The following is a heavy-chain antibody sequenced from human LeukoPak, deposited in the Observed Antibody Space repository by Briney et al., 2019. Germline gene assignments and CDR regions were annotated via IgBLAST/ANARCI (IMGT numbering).Heavy chain of an antibody. Sequence: GGSLRLSCAASGFTFSSYSMNWVRQAPGKGLEWVSSISSSSSYIYSADSVKGRFTISRDNSKNSLSLQMNSLRTEDTALYYCAKGRGTGYRYGPIENWGQGTLVTVSS. CDR1: GFTFSSYS. CDR3: AKGRGTGYRYGPIEN. CDR2: ISSSSSYI. J-gene: IGHJ4*02. V-gene: IGHV3-21*04. D-gene: IGHD5-18*01.